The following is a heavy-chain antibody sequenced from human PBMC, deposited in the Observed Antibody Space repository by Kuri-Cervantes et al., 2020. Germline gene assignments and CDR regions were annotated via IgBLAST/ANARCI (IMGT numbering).Heavy chain of an antibody. CDR3: AKDIIEGIVVVVVATSAFDI. J-gene: IGHJ3*02. D-gene: IGHD2-15*01. V-gene: IGHV3-74*01. Sequence: GESLKISCAASGFTFSSYWMHWVRQAPGKGLVWVSRINSDGSSTSYADSVKGRFTISRDNAKNSLYLQMNSLRAENTALYYCAKDIIEGIVVVVVATSAFDIWGQGTKVTVSS. CDR2: INSDGSST. CDR1: GFTFSSYW.